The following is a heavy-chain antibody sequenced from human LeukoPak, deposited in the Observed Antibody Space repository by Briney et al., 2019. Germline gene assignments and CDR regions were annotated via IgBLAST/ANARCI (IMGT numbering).Heavy chain of an antibody. Sequence: PSETLSLTCTVSGGSISNFYWTWIRQSPGKGLEWIGYISYSGTTKYSPSLKSRVTMSLDTSKNQFSLKLNPVTAADTAVYYCARNHGGWFDSWGQGTLVTVSS. J-gene: IGHJ5*01. CDR1: GGSISNFY. CDR3: ARNHGGWFDS. V-gene: IGHV4-59*01. CDR2: ISYSGTT. D-gene: IGHD4-23*01.